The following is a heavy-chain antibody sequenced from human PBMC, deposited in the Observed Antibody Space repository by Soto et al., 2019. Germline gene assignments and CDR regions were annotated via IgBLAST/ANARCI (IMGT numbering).Heavy chain of an antibody. Sequence: SETLSLTCTVSGGSISSYYWSWIRQPPGKGLEWIGYIYYSGSTNYNPSLKSRVTISVDTSKNQFSLKLSSVTAADTAVYYCARDHRLTIFGVVTPYGMAFWGQGTSVTVSS. CDR1: GGSISSYY. J-gene: IGHJ6*02. CDR2: IYYSGST. CDR3: ARDHRLTIFGVVTPYGMAF. D-gene: IGHD3-3*01. V-gene: IGHV4-59*01.